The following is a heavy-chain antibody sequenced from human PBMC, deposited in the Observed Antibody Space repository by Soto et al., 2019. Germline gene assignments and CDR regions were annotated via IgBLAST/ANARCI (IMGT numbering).Heavy chain of an antibody. CDR2: ISSSSSTI. CDR1: GFTFSSYS. CDR3: ARGGNIYCSGGSCYSYYFDY. J-gene: IGHJ4*02. Sequence: GGSLRLSCAASGFTFSSYSMNWVRQAPGKGLEWVSYISSSSSTIYYADSVKGRFTISRDNAKNSLYLQMNSLRAEDTAVYYCARGGNIYCSGGSCYSYYFDYWGQGTLVTVSS. D-gene: IGHD2-15*01. V-gene: IGHV3-48*01.